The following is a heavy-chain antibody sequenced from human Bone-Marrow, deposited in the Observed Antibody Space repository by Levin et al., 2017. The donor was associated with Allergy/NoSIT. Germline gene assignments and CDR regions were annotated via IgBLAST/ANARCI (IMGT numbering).Heavy chain of an antibody. Sequence: PGGSLRLSCAASGFKFYDYALHWVRQAPGQGLEWVSSISFNSGNIAYADSVKGRFTISRDNAKNSLYLQMDSLRGDDTALYYCVKGNLPYDFYGMDVWGQGTTVTVSS. J-gene: IGHJ6*02. CDR1: GFKFYDYA. CDR3: VKGNLPYDFYGMDV. CDR2: ISFNSGNI. V-gene: IGHV3-9*01.